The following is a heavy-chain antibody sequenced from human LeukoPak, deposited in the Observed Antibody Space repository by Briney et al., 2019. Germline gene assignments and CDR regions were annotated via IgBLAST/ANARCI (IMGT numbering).Heavy chain of an antibody. D-gene: IGHD6-19*01. J-gene: IGHJ4*02. CDR3: AKYSSGWNEGVDY. CDR1: GFTFSSYE. V-gene: IGHV3-48*01. CDR2: ISSSSSTI. Sequence: GGSLRLSCAASGFTFSSYEMNWVRQAPGKGLEWVSYISSSSSTIYYADSVKGRFTISRDNSKNTLYLQMNSLRAEDTAVYYCAKYSSGWNEGVDYWGQGTLVTVSS.